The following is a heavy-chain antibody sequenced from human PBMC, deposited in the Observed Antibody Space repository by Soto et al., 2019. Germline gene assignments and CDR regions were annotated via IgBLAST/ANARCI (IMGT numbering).Heavy chain of an antibody. J-gene: IGHJ4*02. CDR3: ARTPTDYGSGSYDY. V-gene: IGHV4-4*07. CDR2: IYTSGST. Sequence: QVQLQESGPGLVKPSETLSLTCTVSGGSISSYYWSWIRQPAGKGLEWIGRIYTSGSTNYNPSLKSRVTMSVDTSKNQSALKLSSVTAADTAVYYCARTPTDYGSGSYDYWGQGTLVTVSS. D-gene: IGHD3-10*01. CDR1: GGSISSYY.